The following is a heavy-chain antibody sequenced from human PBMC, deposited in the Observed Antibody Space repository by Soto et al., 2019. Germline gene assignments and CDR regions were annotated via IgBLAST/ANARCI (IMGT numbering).Heavy chain of an antibody. V-gene: IGHV4-4*07. CDR3: VRDGSKTLRDWFDP. D-gene: IGHD4-17*01. CDR1: GGSISKFY. CDR2: VYATGTT. Sequence: QVQLQESGPGLLKASETLSLSCSVSGGSISKFYWSWIRKTAGKGLEWMGRVYATGTTDYNPSLRSRVTMSVDISKKTFSLRLISVTAADTGVYYCVRDGSKTLRDWFDPWGQGKLVTVSS. J-gene: IGHJ5*02.